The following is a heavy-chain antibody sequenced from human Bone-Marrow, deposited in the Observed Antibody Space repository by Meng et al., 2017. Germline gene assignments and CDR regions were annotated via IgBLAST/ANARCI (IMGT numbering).Heavy chain of an antibody. Sequence: QVHLPQEGACLLTPSQPLPLTCTVSCGSMSSGGSYWSWIRQPAGKGLEWIGRIYTSGSTNYNPSLKSRVTISVDTSKNQFSLKLSSVTAADTAVYYCAREPLLWFGELSFDPWGQGTLVTVSS. J-gene: IGHJ5*02. CDR3: AREPLLWFGELSFDP. D-gene: IGHD3-10*01. V-gene: IGHV4-61*02. CDR1: CGSMSSGGSY. CDR2: IYTSGST.